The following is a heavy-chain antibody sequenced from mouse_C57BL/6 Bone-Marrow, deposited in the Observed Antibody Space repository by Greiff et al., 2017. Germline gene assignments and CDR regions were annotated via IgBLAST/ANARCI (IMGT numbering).Heavy chain of an antibody. J-gene: IGHJ1*03. CDR1: GFTFSSYG. Sequence: EVKLVESGGDLVKPGGSLKLSCAASGFTFSSYGMSWVRQTPDKRLEWVATISSGGSYTYYPDSVKGRFTISRDNAKNTLYLQMSSLKSEDTAMYYCASRTGTWYFVVWGTGTTVTVSS. V-gene: IGHV5-6*02. CDR3: ASRTGTWYFVV. CDR2: ISSGGSYT. D-gene: IGHD4-1*01.